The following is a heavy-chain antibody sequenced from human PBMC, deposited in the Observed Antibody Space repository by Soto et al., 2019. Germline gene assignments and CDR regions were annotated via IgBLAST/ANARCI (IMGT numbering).Heavy chain of an antibody. V-gene: IGHV3-23*01. Sequence: GGSLRLSCAASGFTFSSYAMSWVRQAPGKGLEWVSAISGSGGSTYYADSVKGRFTISRDNSKNTLYLQMNSLRAEDTAVYYCARSQDPATIFGVVSIYYYYGMDVWGQGTTVTVSS. CDR1: GFTFSSYA. CDR2: ISGSGGST. D-gene: IGHD3-3*01. CDR3: ARSQDPATIFGVVSIYYYYGMDV. J-gene: IGHJ6*02.